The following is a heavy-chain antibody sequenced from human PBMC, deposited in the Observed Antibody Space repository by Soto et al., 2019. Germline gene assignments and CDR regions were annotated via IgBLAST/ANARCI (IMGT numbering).Heavy chain of an antibody. CDR2: IYYSGST. D-gene: IGHD3-22*01. Sequence: SSETLSLTCAVDGGSFSGYYWSWIRQPPGKGLEWIGEIYYSGSTSYNPSLKSRVSISLDTSMNQFSLKLSSVTAADTAVYYCARTYDDSGPNSGGYGFDIWGQGTMVTVSS. CDR3: ARTYDDSGPNSGGYGFDI. J-gene: IGHJ3*02. CDR1: GGSFSGYY. V-gene: IGHV4-34*01.